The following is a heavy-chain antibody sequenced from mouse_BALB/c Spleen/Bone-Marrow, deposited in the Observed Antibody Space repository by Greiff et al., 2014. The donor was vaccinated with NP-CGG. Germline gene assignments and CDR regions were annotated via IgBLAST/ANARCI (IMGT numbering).Heavy chain of an antibody. CDR1: GYAFTNYL. J-gene: IGHJ3*01. V-gene: IGHV1-54*03. CDR3: ARSRTGFAY. Sequence: VQLQQSGAEPVRPGTSVKVSCKASGYAFTNYLIEWVKQRPGQGLEWIGVINPGSGGTNYNEKFKGKATLTADKSSSTAYMQLSSLTSDDSAVYFCARSRTGFAYWGQGTLVTVSA. CDR2: INPGSGGT.